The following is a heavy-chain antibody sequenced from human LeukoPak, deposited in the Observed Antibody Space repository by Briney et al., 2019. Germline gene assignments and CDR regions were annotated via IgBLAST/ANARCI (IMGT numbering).Heavy chain of an antibody. V-gene: IGHV3-9*03. D-gene: IGHD4-17*01. J-gene: IGHJ4*02. CDR2: ISWNSGSI. Sequence: PGRSLRLSCAASGFTFDDYAVHWVRQAPGKGLEWVSGISWNSGSIGYADSVKGRFTISRDNAKNSLYLQMNSLRAEDMALYYCAKDRSPHGDYYFDYWGQGTLVIVSS. CDR1: GFTFDDYA. CDR3: AKDRSPHGDYYFDY.